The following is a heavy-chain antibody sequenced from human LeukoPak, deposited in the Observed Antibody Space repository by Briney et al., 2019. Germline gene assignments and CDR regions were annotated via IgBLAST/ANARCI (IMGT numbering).Heavy chain of an antibody. D-gene: IGHD2-8*01. CDR1: GFTFSSYW. V-gene: IGHV3-7*01. CDR2: IKQDGTEK. Sequence: RTGGSLRLSCAASGFTFSSYWMSWVRQAPGKGLEWVANIKQDGTEKYYVDSVRGRFTISRDNAQNSLYLQMNNLGAEDTAVYYCATDPASYCTSSTCDFDYWDQGTLVTVSS. CDR3: ATDPASYCTSSTCDFDY. J-gene: IGHJ4*02.